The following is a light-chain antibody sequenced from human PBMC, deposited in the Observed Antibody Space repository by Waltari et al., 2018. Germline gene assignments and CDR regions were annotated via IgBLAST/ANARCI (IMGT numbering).Light chain of an antibody. Sequence: QSVLTQPPSASGTPGQGVTISCSGSRTNIGSHYVYLYQQLTGTAPKRPIYRNDQRPSGVPARFSGSKSCTSASLDISGLRSEDEADYHCATWDDNLSHWVFGGGTKMTVL. V-gene: IGLV1-47*01. CDR3: ATWDDNLSHWV. CDR1: RTNIGSHY. J-gene: IGLJ3*02. CDR2: RND.